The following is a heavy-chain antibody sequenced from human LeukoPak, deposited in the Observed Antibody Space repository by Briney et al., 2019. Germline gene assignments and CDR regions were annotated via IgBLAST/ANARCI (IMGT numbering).Heavy chain of an antibody. D-gene: IGHD2-2*01. CDR3: ARGHFDIVVVDY. V-gene: IGHV1-2*02. Sequence: ASVKVSCKASGYTFTGYYMHWVRPAPGQGLEWMGWINPNSGGTNYAQKFQGRVTMTRDTSISTAYMELSRLRSDDTAVYYCARGHFDIVVVDYWGQGTLVTVSS. CDR2: INPNSGGT. CDR1: GYTFTGYY. J-gene: IGHJ4*02.